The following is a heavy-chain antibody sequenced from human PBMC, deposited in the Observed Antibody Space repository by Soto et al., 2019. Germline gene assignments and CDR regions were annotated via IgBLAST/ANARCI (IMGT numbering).Heavy chain of an antibody. CDR1: GYNFAGYW. V-gene: IGHV5-51*01. Sequence: GESMMISSKASGYNFAGYWIDWVRQMPGKGLELMVTIYPSDSNTSYRTSFQCQVITSADKSISSAYLQWSSLRASDTAMYYCARGGVSTRTFDYWGKGTPFTVSS. CDR2: IYPSDSNT. CDR3: ARGGVSTRTFDY. J-gene: IGHJ4*02. D-gene: IGHD3-3*01.